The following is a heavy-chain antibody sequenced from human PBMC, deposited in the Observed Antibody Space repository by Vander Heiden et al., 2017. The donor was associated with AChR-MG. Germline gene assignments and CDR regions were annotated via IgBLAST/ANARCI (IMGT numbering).Heavy chain of an antibody. J-gene: IGHJ4*02. CDR1: GGSFSGYY. CDR2: INHSGST. V-gene: IGHV4-34*01. CDR3: ARLGTLAYRADY. D-gene: IGHD3-16*01. Sequence: QVQLQQWGAGLLKPSETLSLTCAVYGGSFSGYYWSWIRQPPGKGLEWIGDINHSGSTNYNPSLKSRVTISVDTSKNQFSLKLSSVTAADTAVYYCARLGTLAYRADYWGQGTLVTVSS.